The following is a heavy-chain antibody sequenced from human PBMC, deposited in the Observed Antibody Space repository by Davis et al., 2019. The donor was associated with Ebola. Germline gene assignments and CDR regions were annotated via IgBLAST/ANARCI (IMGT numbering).Heavy chain of an antibody. D-gene: IGHD5-18*01. Sequence: PGGSLRLSCAASGFTFSSYAMHWVRQAPGKGLEWVAVISYDGSNKYYADSVKGRFTISRDNAKNLLYLQMSSLRAEDTAMYYCARGSRRGYSYGFVWGQGALVTVSS. CDR3: ARGSRRGYSYGFV. CDR1: GFTFSSYA. CDR2: ISYDGSNK. V-gene: IGHV3-30-3*01. J-gene: IGHJ4*02.